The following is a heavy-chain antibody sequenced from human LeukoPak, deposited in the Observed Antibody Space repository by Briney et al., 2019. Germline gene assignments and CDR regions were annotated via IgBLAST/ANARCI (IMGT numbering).Heavy chain of an antibody. CDR2: INPNSGGT. CDR3: ARELPGVTTDYYGMDV. D-gene: IGHD7-27*01. Sequence: ASVKVSCKASGYTFTGYYMHWVRQAPGQVLEWMGWINPNSGGTNYAQKFQGRVTMTRDTSISTAYMELSRLRSDDTAVYYCARELPGVTTDYYGMDVWGQGTTVAVSS. CDR1: GYTFTGYY. V-gene: IGHV1-2*02. J-gene: IGHJ6*02.